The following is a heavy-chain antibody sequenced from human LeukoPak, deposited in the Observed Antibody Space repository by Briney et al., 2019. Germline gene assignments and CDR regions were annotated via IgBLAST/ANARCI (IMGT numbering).Heavy chain of an antibody. CDR1: GYAFASYW. Sequence: GESLKISCRVFGYAFASYWVGWVRQVPGKGLEWMGIIYPGDSDIKYNPSFEGRVTFSADKSINTAYLQWNSLKASDTAMYYCARFEVNHEDNTGYYYFDYWGQGTLVTVSS. CDR2: IYPGDSDI. D-gene: IGHD3-9*01. J-gene: IGHJ4*02. CDR3: ARFEVNHEDNTGYYYFDY. V-gene: IGHV5-51*01.